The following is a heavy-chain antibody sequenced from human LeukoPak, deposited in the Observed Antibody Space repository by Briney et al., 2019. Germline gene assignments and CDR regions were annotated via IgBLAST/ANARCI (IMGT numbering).Heavy chain of an antibody. CDR2: IYYSGST. V-gene: IGHV4-39*01. CDR1: GGSFSGYY. J-gene: IGHJ6*02. D-gene: IGHD2-15*01. Sequence: SETLSLTCPVYGGSFSGYYWGWIRQPPGKGLEWIGSIYYSGSTYYHPSLKSRITISVDTSKSQFSLKLSSVTAADTAVYYCARHQIVVVLAANWDYYGMDVWGQGTTVTVSS. CDR3: ARHQIVVVLAANWDYYGMDV.